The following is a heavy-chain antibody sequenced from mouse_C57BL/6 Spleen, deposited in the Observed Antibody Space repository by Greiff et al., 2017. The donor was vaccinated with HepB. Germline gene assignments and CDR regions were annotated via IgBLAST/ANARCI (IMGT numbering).Heavy chain of an antibody. Sequence: VQLQQSGPELVKPGASVKISCKASGYAFSSSWMNWVKQRPGKGLEWIGRIYPGDGDTNYNGKFKGKATLTADKSSSTAYMQLSSLTSEDSAVYFCAREGGDGLYAMDYWGQGTSVTVSS. CDR2: IYPGDGDT. V-gene: IGHV1-82*01. D-gene: IGHD2-3*01. CDR1: GYAFSSSW. J-gene: IGHJ4*01. CDR3: AREGGDGLYAMDY.